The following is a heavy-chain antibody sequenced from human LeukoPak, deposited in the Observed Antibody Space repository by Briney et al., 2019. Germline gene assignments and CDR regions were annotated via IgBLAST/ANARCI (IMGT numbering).Heavy chain of an antibody. J-gene: IGHJ4*02. CDR3: AKASSGYSSSWYY. Sequence: PGGSLRLSCAASGFTFSSYAMTWVRQAPGKGLEWVSAISRSGGSTYYADSVKGRFTISRDNFKDTLNLQMNSLRAEDTAVYYCAKASSGYSSSWYYWGQGTLVTVSS. V-gene: IGHV3-23*01. CDR2: ISRSGGST. CDR1: GFTFSSYA. D-gene: IGHD6-13*01.